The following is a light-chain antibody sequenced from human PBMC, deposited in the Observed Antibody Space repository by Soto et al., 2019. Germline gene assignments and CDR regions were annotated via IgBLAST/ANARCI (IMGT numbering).Light chain of an antibody. CDR1: SNDVGSYA. CDR3: ISYTSDDVRYV. Sequence: QSVLTQEASVSGTVGQKVTLSCTGNSNDVGSYAVGWYQQISHGAPKTVMFGNSLPSGIPDLFSGSKSGTTASLTISGLQSEDEADYYCISYTSDDVRYVFGTGTKLTVL. J-gene: IGLJ1*01. CDR2: GN. V-gene: IGLV2-18*02.